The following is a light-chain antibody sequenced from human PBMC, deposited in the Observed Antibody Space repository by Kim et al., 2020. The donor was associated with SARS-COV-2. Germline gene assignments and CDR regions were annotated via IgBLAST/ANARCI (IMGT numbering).Light chain of an antibody. Sequence: SYELTQPPSVSVSPGQTASITCSGASLGEKYVSWYQQRPGQSPLLVIYQDDKRPSGIPERFSGSNSGNTGTLTISGTQAMDDADYYCQTWDRNTAVFGGG. V-gene: IGLV3-1*01. CDR1: SLGEKY. CDR3: QTWDRNTAV. J-gene: IGLJ2*01. CDR2: QDD.